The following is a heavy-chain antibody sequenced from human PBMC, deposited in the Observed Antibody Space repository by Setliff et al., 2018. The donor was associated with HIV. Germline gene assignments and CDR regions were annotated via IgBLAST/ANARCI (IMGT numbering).Heavy chain of an antibody. CDR1: GGSINNYY. J-gene: IGHJ4*02. D-gene: IGHD1-7*01. CDR2: IYTSGTT. CDR3: ARKGNGNYPYDY. V-gene: IGHV4-4*09. Sequence: SETLSLTCTVSGGSINNYYWSWIRQPPGKGLEWIGYIYTSGTTNYNPSLKSRVTISIDTSKNQFSLRLTSVTAADTAVSYCARKGNGNYPYDYWGQGTLVTVSS.